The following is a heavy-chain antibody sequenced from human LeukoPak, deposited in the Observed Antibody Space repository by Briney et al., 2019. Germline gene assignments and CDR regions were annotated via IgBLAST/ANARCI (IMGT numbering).Heavy chain of an antibody. V-gene: IGHV3-33*01. Sequence: GRSLRLSCAASGFTFSSYGMHWVRQAPGKGLEWVAVIWYDGSNKYYADSVKGRFTISRDNSKNTLYLQMNSLRAEDTAVYYCARDSRGAAMDYWGQGTLVTVSS. CDR2: IWYDGSNK. J-gene: IGHJ4*02. CDR1: GFTFSSYG. CDR3: ARDSRGAAMDY. D-gene: IGHD2-2*01.